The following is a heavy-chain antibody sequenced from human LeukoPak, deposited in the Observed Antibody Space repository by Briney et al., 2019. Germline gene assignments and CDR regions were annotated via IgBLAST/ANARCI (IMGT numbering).Heavy chain of an antibody. CDR2: IGIGDDT. CDR3: VRGGIRVSGIDAFDI. D-gene: IGHD5/OR15-5a*01. Sequence: GESLRLSCAASGFTFRDYDMHWVRQTPGRGLEWVSAIGIGDDTHYPDSVKGRFTISRENAKNSLYLQMSSLRDGDTAMYYCVRGGIRVSGIDAFDIWGHGTMVTVSS. V-gene: IGHV3-13*01. J-gene: IGHJ3*02. CDR1: GFTFRDYD.